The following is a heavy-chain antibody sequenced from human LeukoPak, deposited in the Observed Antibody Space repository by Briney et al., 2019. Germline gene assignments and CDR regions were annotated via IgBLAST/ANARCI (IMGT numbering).Heavy chain of an antibody. CDR2: TYYSGST. D-gene: IGHD6-19*01. CDR3: ARGYSGWYGQFDY. Sequence: PSETLSLTCTVSGGSIINYYWSWLRQPPGKGLEWIGYTYYSGSTNYNPSLKRRVTIAVDTSKNQFSLKLSSLTAADTAVYYCARGYSGWYGQFDYWGQGTLVTVSS. V-gene: IGHV4-59*12. J-gene: IGHJ4*02. CDR1: GGSIINYY.